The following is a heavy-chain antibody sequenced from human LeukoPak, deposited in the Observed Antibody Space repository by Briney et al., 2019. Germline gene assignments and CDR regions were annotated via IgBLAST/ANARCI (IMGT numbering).Heavy chain of an antibody. CDR3: AKDGSLGYCSGGSCDAFDI. V-gene: IGHV3-23*01. CDR1: GFTFSSYA. Sequence: GGSLRLSCAASGFTFSSYAMSWVRQAPGKGLEWVSAISDSGGSTYYADSVKGRFTISRDNSKNTLYLQMNSLRAEDTAVYYCAKDGSLGYCSGGSCDAFDIWGQGTMVTVSS. D-gene: IGHD2-15*01. CDR2: ISDSGGST. J-gene: IGHJ3*02.